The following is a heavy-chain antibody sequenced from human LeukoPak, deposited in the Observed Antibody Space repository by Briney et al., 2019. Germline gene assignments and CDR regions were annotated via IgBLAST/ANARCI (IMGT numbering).Heavy chain of an antibody. CDR1: GGSVTTYY. CDR2: ISTSGTT. V-gene: IGHV4-4*07. CDR3: GRDRPTGYYDY. Sequence: SETLSLTCTVSGGSVTTYYWSWIRQSAGKGLEWIGHISTSGTTTYNPSLKSRVTISVDTSKNQFSLKLTSVTAADTAVYYCGRDRPTGYYDYWGQGILVTVSS. J-gene: IGHJ4*02. D-gene: IGHD3-9*01.